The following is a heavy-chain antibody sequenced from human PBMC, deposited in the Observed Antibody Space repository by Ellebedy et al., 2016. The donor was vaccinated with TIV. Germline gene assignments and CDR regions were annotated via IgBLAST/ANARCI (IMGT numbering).Heavy chain of an antibody. CDR2: IIPIFGTA. CDR1: GGTFSSYA. D-gene: IGHD1-1*01. CDR3: ARDRLERRLHYYYGMDV. Sequence: SVKVSXKASGGTFSSYAISWVRQAPGQGLEWMGGIIPIFGTANYAQKFQGRVTIIADESTSTAYMELSSLRSEDTAVYYCARDRLERRLHYYYGMDVWGQGTTVTVSS. J-gene: IGHJ6*02. V-gene: IGHV1-69*13.